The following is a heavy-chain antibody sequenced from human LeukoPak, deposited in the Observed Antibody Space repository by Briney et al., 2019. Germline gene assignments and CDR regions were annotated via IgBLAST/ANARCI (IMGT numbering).Heavy chain of an antibody. CDR1: GFTFSNFA. J-gene: IGHJ5*02. CDR3: AKGAAAGKVDWFDP. CDR2: ITGYGAT. Sequence: GGSLRLSCAASGFTFSNFAMMWVRQAPGTGLQWVSTITGYGATFYADSVRGRFTIFRDTSMNTLFLQMNSLGAEDTAVYYCAKGAAAGKVDWFDPWGQGTLVTVSP. D-gene: IGHD6-13*01. V-gene: IGHV3-23*01.